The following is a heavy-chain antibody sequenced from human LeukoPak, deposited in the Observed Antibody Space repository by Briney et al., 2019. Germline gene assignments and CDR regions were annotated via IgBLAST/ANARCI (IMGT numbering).Heavy chain of an antibody. Sequence: HAGGSLRLSCAASGFTFSNYSMTWVRQAPGKGLEWVSAFHTYGGTHYLGSVKGRFTISREDAKNSLYLQMNTLRAGDTAVYYCARGSGPGVTTIDSWGQGTLVIVSS. CDR1: GFTFSNYS. V-gene: IGHV3-13*01. D-gene: IGHD4-17*01. CDR2: FHTYGGT. J-gene: IGHJ4*02. CDR3: ARGSGPGVTTIDS.